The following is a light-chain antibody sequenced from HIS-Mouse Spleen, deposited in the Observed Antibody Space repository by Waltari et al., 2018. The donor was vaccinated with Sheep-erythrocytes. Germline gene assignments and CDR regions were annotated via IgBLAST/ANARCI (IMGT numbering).Light chain of an antibody. V-gene: IGLV2-11*01. Sequence: QSALTQRRSVSGSPGQSVTISCTGTSSDVGGYNYVSWYQKHPVKAPKLMIYDVSKRPSGVPDRFSGYKSGNTASLTISGLQAEDEADYYCCSYAGSYNHVFATGTKVTVL. CDR2: DVS. CDR1: SSDVGGYNY. CDR3: CSYAGSYNHV. J-gene: IGLJ1*01.